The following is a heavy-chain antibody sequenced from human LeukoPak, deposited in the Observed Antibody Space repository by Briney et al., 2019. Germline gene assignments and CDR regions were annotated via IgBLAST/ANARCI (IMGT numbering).Heavy chain of an antibody. D-gene: IGHD2-2*03. CDR1: GFIFSTTD. V-gene: IGHV3-23*01. CDR2: ISGRSAAT. Sequence: GGSLRLSCAASGFIFSTTDMGWVRQTPGKGLEWVSAISGRSAATCYADSVTGRFTISRDNSRNTLYLQMHSLRAEDTAIYFCAKGGYFAYDFWGQGTKVTVSP. J-gene: IGHJ3*01. CDR3: AKGGYFAYDF.